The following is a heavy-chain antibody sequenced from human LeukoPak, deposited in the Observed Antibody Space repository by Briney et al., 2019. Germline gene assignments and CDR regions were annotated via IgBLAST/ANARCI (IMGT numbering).Heavy chain of an antibody. Sequence: PRLSCASSVFTFSSDIMNWVRPAPGKRLEWVSFINSTRTYIYSAYSVGGRFTTSRDNTKNSLYLQINSLRADTTAYYYGARDVREGLGYGYGAGWFDPWGEGTRDPVSS. CDR1: VFTFSSDI. V-gene: IGHV3-21*01. D-gene: IGHD5-18*01. CDR3: ARDVREGLGYGYGAGWFDP. J-gene: IGHJ5*02. CDR2: INSTRTYI.